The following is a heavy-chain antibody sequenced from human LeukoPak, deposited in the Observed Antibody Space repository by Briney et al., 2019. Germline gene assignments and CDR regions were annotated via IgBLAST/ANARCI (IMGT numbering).Heavy chain of an antibody. Sequence: SETLSHTCTVSGGSISSYYWSWIRQPPGKGLEWIGYIYYSGSTNYNPSLKSRVTLSVDTSKNQFSLKLSSVTAADTAVYYCARVPATRYYFDYWGQGTLVTVSS. CDR3: ARVPATRYYFDY. V-gene: IGHV4-59*01. J-gene: IGHJ4*02. CDR2: IYYSGST. D-gene: IGHD2-15*01. CDR1: GGSISSYY.